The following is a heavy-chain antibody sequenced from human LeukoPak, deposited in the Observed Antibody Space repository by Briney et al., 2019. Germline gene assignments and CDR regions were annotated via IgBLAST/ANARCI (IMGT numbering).Heavy chain of an antibody. D-gene: IGHD3-22*01. CDR1: GFTFSSYG. Sequence: GGSLRLSCAASGFTFSSYGMHWVRQAPGKGLEWVAVIWYDGSNKYYADSVKGRFTISRDNSKNTLYLQMNSLRAEDTAAYYCARHYDSSGYYLDYWGQGTLVTVSS. CDR2: IWYDGSNK. V-gene: IGHV3-33*01. CDR3: ARHYDSSGYYLDY. J-gene: IGHJ4*02.